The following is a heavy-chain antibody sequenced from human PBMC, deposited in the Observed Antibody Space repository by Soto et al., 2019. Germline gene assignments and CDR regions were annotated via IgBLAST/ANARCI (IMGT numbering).Heavy chain of an antibody. CDR1: GYSFTRYW. Sequence: GESLKISCKGSGYSFTRYWIGRVRRMPGKGLEWMGIIYPGDSDTRYSPSFQGQVTISADKSISTAYLQWSSLKASDTAMYYCARTAAAGKYYYGMDVWGQGTTVTVSS. CDR3: ARTAAAGKYYYGMDV. CDR2: IYPGDSDT. V-gene: IGHV5-51*01. D-gene: IGHD6-13*01. J-gene: IGHJ6*02.